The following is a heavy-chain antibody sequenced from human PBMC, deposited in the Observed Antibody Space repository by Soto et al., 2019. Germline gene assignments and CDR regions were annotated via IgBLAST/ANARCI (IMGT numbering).Heavy chain of an antibody. J-gene: IGHJ4*02. Sequence: GGSLRLSCAASGFSFIDYAMSWVRQAPGKGLEWVSAVSGSAGSTFYADSVRGRFTISRDNSKNSIYLQMHSLRAEDTAVYYCAKVISSKWVPLDYCCLGTPVTVSS. CDR2: VSGSAGST. V-gene: IGHV3-23*01. CDR3: AKVISSKWVPLDY. CDR1: GFSFIDYA. D-gene: IGHD1-26*01.